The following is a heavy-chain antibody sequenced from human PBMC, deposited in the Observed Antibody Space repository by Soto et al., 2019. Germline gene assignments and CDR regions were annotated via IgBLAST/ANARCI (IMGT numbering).Heavy chain of an antibody. CDR2: ISSSSSYI. Sequence: GGSLRLSCAASGFTFSSYSMNWVRQAPGKGLEWVSSISSSSSYIYYADSVKGRFTISRDNAKNSLYLQMNSLRAEDTAVYYCARVRYSNYKGAFGIWGQGTMVTVSS. J-gene: IGHJ3*02. D-gene: IGHD4-4*01. CDR3: ARVRYSNYKGAFGI. V-gene: IGHV3-21*01. CDR1: GFTFSSYS.